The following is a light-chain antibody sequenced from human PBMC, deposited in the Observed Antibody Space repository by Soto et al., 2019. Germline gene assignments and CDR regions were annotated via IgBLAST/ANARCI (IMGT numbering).Light chain of an antibody. Sequence: DIQMTLSPYTLSASVGRSVTNTCRARQSISSWLAWYQQKPGKAPKLLIYDASSLESGVPSRFSGSGSGTEFTLTISSLQPDDFAIYYCQQYNSYSGTFGQGTRVDI. CDR3: QQYNSYSGT. V-gene: IGKV1-5*01. CDR2: DAS. CDR1: QSISSW. J-gene: IGKJ1*01.